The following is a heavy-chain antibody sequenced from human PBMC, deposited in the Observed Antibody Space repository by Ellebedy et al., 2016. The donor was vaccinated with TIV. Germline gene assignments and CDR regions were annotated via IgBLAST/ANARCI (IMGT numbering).Heavy chain of an antibody. CDR3: ATCSGGSCYLSYFDS. CDR1: GLTVSSSY. D-gene: IGHD2-15*01. J-gene: IGHJ4*02. Sequence: GGSLRLSCAASGLTVSSSYMSWVRQAPGKGLEWVSVIYSGGNTYFADSVKGRFTISRDDSENTLYLQMNSLRAEDTAVYYCATCSGGSCYLSYFDSWGRGTLVTVSS. V-gene: IGHV3-53*01. CDR2: IYSGGNT.